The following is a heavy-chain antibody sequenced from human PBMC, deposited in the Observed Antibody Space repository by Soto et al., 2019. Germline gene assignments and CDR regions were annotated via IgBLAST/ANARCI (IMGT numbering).Heavy chain of an antibody. J-gene: IGHJ6*02. CDR2: ISYEGSNK. Sequence: GGSLRLSCAASGFTFSRYGMHWVRQAPGKGLEWVADISYEGSNKYYADSVKGRFTISRDNSKNTLYLQMNNLRAEDKAVYYCAKDRRYCSGGICYSAWARNYGMDVWGQGTTVTVSS. D-gene: IGHD2-15*01. CDR1: GFTFSRYG. V-gene: IGHV3-30*18. CDR3: AKDRRYCSGGICYSAWARNYGMDV.